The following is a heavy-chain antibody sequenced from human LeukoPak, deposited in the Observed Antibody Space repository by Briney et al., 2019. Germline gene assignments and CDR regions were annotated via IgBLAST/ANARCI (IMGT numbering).Heavy chain of an antibody. Sequence: QPGGSLRLSCAVSGFTFSSYWMSWVRQAPGKGLEWVANIKQDGSEKYYVDSVKGRFTISRVNAKNSLYLQMNSLRAEDTAVYYCARELANYYGSRSYFDYWGQGTLVTVSS. J-gene: IGHJ4*02. CDR1: GFTFSSYW. CDR2: IKQDGSEK. V-gene: IGHV3-7*03. CDR3: ARELANYYGSRSYFDY. D-gene: IGHD3-10*01.